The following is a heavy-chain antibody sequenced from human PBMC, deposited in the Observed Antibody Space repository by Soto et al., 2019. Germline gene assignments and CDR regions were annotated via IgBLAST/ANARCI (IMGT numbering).Heavy chain of an antibody. CDR1: GFTFSSYA. V-gene: IGHV3-30-3*01. CDR2: ISYDGSNK. Sequence: GGSLRLSCVGSGFTFSSYAMHWVRQAPGKGLEWVAVISYDGSNKYYADSVKGRFTISRDNSKNTLYLQMNSLRAEDTAVYYCARGPLTAAIGYWGQGTLVTVSS. CDR3: ARGPLTAAIGY. D-gene: IGHD6-13*01. J-gene: IGHJ4*02.